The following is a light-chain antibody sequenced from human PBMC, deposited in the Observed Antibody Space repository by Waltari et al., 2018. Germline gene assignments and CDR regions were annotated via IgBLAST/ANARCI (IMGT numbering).Light chain of an antibody. CDR2: AAS. V-gene: IGKV3-20*01. CDR3: QKYGTLPAT. Sequence: EIVLTQSPDTLSLSPGDRATLSCRAGQSVSRTLAWYQQKPGQAPRLLIYAASSRATGVPDRFSGSGSGTDFSLTISRLEPEDFAVYYCQKYGTLPATFGQGTKVEIK. J-gene: IGKJ1*01. CDR1: QSVSRT.